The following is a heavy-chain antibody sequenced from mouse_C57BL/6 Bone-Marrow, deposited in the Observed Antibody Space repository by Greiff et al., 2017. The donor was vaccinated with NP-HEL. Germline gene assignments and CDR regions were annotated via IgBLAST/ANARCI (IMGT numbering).Heavy chain of an antibody. Sequence: QVQLQQPGAELVKPGASVKMSCKASGYTFTSYWITWVKQRPGQGLEWIGDIYPGSGSTNYNEKFKSKATLTVDTSSSTAYMQLSSLTSEDSAVYYCARGEYGNYVYYAMDYWGQGTSVTVSS. CDR1: GYTFTSYW. V-gene: IGHV1-55*01. CDR3: ARGEYGNYVYYAMDY. D-gene: IGHD2-10*02. CDR2: IYPGSGST. J-gene: IGHJ4*01.